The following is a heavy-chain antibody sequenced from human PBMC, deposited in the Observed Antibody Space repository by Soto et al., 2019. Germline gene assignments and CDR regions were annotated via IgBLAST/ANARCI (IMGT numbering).Heavy chain of an antibody. Sequence: QVQLQQWGAGLLKPSETLSLTCGVYGGSFSGYYWSWFRQPPGKGLEWIGEITYSGSTTYNPSLMSRFTISVDTSKNQFSLRLSSVTAADTAVYYCARHFSGSYYDDYWGQGSLVTVSS. CDR2: ITYSGST. D-gene: IGHD1-26*01. CDR3: ARHFSGSYYDDY. V-gene: IGHV4-34*01. J-gene: IGHJ4*02. CDR1: GGSFSGYY.